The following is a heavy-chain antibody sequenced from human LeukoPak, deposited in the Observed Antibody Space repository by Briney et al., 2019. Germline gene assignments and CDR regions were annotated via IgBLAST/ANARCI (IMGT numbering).Heavy chain of an antibody. D-gene: IGHD6-19*01. V-gene: IGHV3-20*04. CDR2: INWNGGST. CDR3: ARDLAVAGTMVEFDY. CDR1: GFTFDDYG. Sequence: GGSLRLSCAASGFTFDDYGMSWVRQAPGKGLEWVSGINWNGGSTGYADSVKGRFTISRDNAKNSLYLQMNSLRAEDTAVYYCARDLAVAGTMVEFDYWGQGTLVTVSS. J-gene: IGHJ4*02.